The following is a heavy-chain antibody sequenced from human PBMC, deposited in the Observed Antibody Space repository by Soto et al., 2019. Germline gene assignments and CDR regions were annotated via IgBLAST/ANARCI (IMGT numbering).Heavy chain of an antibody. J-gene: IGHJ4*02. V-gene: IGHV3-23*01. D-gene: IGHD3-9*01. Sequence: GGSLRLSCAASGLTFSSYAMSWVRQAPGKGLEWVSAISGSGGSTYYADSVRGRFTISRDNAKNTLYLQMNSLRAEDTAVYYCASLDILTGYFHYWGQGTLVTVSS. CDR2: ISGSGGST. CDR1: GLTFSSYA. CDR3: ASLDILTGYFHY.